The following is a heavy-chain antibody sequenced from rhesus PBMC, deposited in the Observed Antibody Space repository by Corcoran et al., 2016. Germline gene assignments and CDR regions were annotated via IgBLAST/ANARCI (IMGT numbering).Heavy chain of an antibody. J-gene: IGHJ4*01. CDR2: IYGSGGGT. CDR1: GCSISDDYY. D-gene: IGHD4-29*01. Sequence: QVQLQESGPGLVKPSETLSLTCAVSGCSISDDYYWSWIRQPPGKGLEWIGYIYGSGGGTNYNPSLKNRVTISIDTSKNQFSLKLSSVTAADTAVYYCARERLRIPDWGQGVLVTVSS. V-gene: IGHV4-106*01. CDR3: ARERLRIPD.